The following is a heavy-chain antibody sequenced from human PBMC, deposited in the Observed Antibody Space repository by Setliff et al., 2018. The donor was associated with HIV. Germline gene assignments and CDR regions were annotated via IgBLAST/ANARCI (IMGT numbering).Heavy chain of an antibody. CDR3: ARERQWLERDYFDY. CDR2: IYISGST. Sequence: SETLSLTCTVSGGSISSYYWSWIRQPPGKGLEWIGRIYISGSTNYNPSLKSRVTISVDTSKNQFSLKLSSVTAADTAVYYCARERQWLERDYFDYWGQGTLVTVSS. J-gene: IGHJ4*02. CDR1: GGSISSYY. V-gene: IGHV4-4*08. D-gene: IGHD6-19*01.